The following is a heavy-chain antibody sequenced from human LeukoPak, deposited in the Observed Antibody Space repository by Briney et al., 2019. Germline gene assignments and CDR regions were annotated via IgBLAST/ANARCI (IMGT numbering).Heavy chain of an antibody. CDR1: GFTFSSYA. Sequence: EAGGSLRLSCAASGFTFSSYAMSWVRQAPGKGLEWVSAISGSGGNTYYADSVKGRFTMSRDNSKNTLYLQMNSLRAEDTAVYYCAKEVDGVDLYYYYYYGMDVWGQGTTVTVSS. CDR3: AKEVDGVDLYYYYYYGMDV. J-gene: IGHJ6*02. D-gene: IGHD3-3*01. CDR2: ISGSGGNT. V-gene: IGHV3-23*01.